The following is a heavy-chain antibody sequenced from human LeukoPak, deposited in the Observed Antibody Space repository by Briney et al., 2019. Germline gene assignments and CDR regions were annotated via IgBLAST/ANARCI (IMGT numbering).Heavy chain of an antibody. D-gene: IGHD1-1*01. CDR1: GYSISSGYH. CDR2: IYHSGST. CDR3: ARINWNPDY. Sequence: SGTLSLTCAVSGYSISSGYHWDWIRQPPGKGLEWIGSIYHSGSTYYNPSLKSRVTISVDTSKNQFSLKLSSVTAADTAVYYCARINWNPDYWGQGTLVTVSS. V-gene: IGHV4-38-2*01. J-gene: IGHJ4*02.